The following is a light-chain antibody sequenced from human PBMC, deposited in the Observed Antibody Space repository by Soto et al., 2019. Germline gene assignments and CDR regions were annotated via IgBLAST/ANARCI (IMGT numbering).Light chain of an antibody. CDR2: AAS. J-gene: IGKJ3*01. Sequence: DIQMTQSPSSLSASVGDRVTITCRASHSISNYLSWYQQKPGKAPKLLIYAASSLQSGVPSRFXGSGSGTDFTLTIGSLQPEDFATYYCQQSYNILPFTFGPGTKVDIK. V-gene: IGKV1-39*01. CDR3: QQSYNILPFT. CDR1: HSISNY.